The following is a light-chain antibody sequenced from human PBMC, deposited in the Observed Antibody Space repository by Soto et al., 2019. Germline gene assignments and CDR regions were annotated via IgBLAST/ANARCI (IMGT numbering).Light chain of an antibody. Sequence: QSVLTQPPSVSGAPGQKVTISCTGSSSNIGAGYDVHWYQQLPGTAPKVLIYGNTNRPSGVPDRFSGSNSGTSASLDITGLRAEDEADYYCQSYDRSLSAWVFGGGTQLTVL. V-gene: IGLV1-40*01. J-gene: IGLJ3*02. CDR2: GNT. CDR1: SSNIGAGYD. CDR3: QSYDRSLSAWV.